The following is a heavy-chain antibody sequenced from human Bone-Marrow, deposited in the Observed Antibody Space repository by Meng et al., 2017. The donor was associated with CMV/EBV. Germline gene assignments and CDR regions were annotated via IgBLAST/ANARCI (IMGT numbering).Heavy chain of an antibody. CDR3: ARDSFYYYDSSGYAYFDD. CDR2: IYYSGST. Sequence: SETLSLTCTVSGGSISSSSYYWGWIRQPPGKGLEWIGSIYYSGSTYYNPSLKSRVTISVDTSKNQFSLKLSSVTAADTAVYYCARDSFYYYDSSGYAYFDDWGQGTLVTVSS. J-gene: IGHJ4*02. V-gene: IGHV4-39*07. CDR1: GGSISSSSYY. D-gene: IGHD3-22*01.